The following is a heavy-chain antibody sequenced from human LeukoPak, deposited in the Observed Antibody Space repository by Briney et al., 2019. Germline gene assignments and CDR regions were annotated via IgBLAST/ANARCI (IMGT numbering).Heavy chain of an antibody. CDR2: ITSSSSYI. J-gene: IGHJ4*02. D-gene: IGHD3-22*01. V-gene: IGHV3-21*01. CDR3: ARDHYYDSSGYQN. CDR1: GFPFSSYS. Sequence: KSGGSLRLSCAASGFPFSSYSMNWVRQAPGKGLEWVSSITSSSSYIYYADSVKGRFTISRDNAKNSLYLQMNSLRAEDTAVYYCARDHYYDSSGYQNWGQGTLVTVSS.